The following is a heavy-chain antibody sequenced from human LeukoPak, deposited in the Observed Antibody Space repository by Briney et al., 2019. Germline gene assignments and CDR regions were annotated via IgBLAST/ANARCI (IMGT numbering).Heavy chain of an antibody. Sequence: PGGSLRLSCAASGFTFSSYSMNWVRQAPGKGLEWVSAISTSNNYIYYADSVKGRFTISRDNAKNSLYLQMNSLRAEDTAVYYCARGAAGVFDYWGQGTLVTVSS. V-gene: IGHV3-21*01. CDR3: ARGAAGVFDY. J-gene: IGHJ4*02. CDR1: GFTFSSYS. CDR2: ISTSNNYI. D-gene: IGHD6-13*01.